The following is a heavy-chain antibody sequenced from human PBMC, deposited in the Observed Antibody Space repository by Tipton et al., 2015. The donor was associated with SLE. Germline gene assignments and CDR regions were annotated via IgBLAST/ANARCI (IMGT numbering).Heavy chain of an antibody. J-gene: IGHJ4*02. CDR2: VSYSGST. D-gene: IGHD6-19*01. CDR3: VRGEYSSGWYGDYFAY. CDR1: GDPINSHY. V-gene: IGHV4-59*11. Sequence: TLSLTCTVSGDPINSHYWSWVRQAPGKGLEWIGYVSYSGSTNYSPSLKSRATISIDTSKNQFYLKLNSVSAADTAVYFCVRGEYSSGWYGDYFAYWGQGTLVSVPS.